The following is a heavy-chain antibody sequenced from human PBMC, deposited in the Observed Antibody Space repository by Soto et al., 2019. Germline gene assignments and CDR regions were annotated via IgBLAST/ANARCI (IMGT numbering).Heavy chain of an antibody. Sequence: SETLSLTCTVSGGSISSSSYYWGWIRQPPGKGLEWIGSIYYSGSTYYNPSLKSRVTISVDTSKNQFSLKLSSVTAADTAVYYCARHLLVVPAPQGWFDPWGQGTLVTVSS. V-gene: IGHV4-39*01. D-gene: IGHD2-2*01. CDR2: IYYSGST. J-gene: IGHJ5*02. CDR1: GGSISSSSYY. CDR3: ARHLLVVPAPQGWFDP.